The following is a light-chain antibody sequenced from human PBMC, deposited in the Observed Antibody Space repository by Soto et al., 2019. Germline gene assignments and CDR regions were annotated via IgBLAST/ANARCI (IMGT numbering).Light chain of an antibody. CDR2: DAS. V-gene: IGKV1-5*01. J-gene: IGKJ1*01. CDR1: QSIRSW. Sequence: DIQMTQSPSTLSASVGDRVTITCRASQSIRSWLAWYQQKPGKAPELLIYDASSLNRGVPSRFSGSGSGTDFTLTISRLQHDDFAAYYCHQYNSYPRTFGHGTKV. CDR3: HQYNSYPRT.